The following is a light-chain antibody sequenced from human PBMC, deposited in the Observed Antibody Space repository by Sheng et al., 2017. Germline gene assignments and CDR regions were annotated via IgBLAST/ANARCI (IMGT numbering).Light chain of an antibody. J-gene: IGLJ1*01. CDR1: SSDVGSYNL. CDR2: EGS. CDR3: CSYAGDSTYV. V-gene: IGLV2-23*01. Sequence: QSALTQPASVSGSPGQSITISCTGTSSDVGSYNLVSWYQHHPGKAPKLLIYEGSKRPSGVSNRFSGSKSGNTASLTISGLQAEDEVDYYCCSYAGDSTYVFGSGTKVTVL.